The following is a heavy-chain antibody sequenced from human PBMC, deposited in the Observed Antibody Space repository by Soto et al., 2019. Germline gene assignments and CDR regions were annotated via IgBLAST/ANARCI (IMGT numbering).Heavy chain of an antibody. V-gene: IGHV4-39*01. D-gene: IGHD3-10*01. Sequence: SEALCLTCTVSGGSMSSSSYYGGWIRQPPGKGLEWIGTIYYSGSTYNNPSLKSRVTISVDTSKNQFSLKLISMTAADTAVYYCFIHLVSSGDYYHDYRGQGTLDTVSS. CDR2: IYYSGST. CDR1: GGSMSSSSYY. J-gene: IGHJ4*02. CDR3: FIHLVSSGDYYHDY.